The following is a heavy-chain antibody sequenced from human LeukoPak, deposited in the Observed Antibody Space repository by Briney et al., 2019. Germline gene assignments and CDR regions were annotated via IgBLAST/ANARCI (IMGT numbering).Heavy chain of an antibody. D-gene: IGHD3-16*01. V-gene: IGHV3-23*01. CDR2: ISDSGGNT. CDR1: GFTFSSYA. CDR3: AKDKLFGVGAFDI. Sequence: GGSLRLSCASSGFTFSSYAMNWVRHAPGRGLEWVSSISDSGGNTYNADSVKGRFTISRDNSKNTLYLQMNSLRAEDTAVYYCAKDKLFGVGAFDIWGQGTMVTVSS. J-gene: IGHJ3*02.